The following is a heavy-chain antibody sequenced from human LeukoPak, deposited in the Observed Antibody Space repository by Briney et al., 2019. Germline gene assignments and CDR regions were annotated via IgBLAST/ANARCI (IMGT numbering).Heavy chain of an antibody. CDR1: GFTFSRYG. CDR2: ISYDGSNK. V-gene: IGHV3-30*18. CDR3: AKDIAVAGTLDY. D-gene: IGHD6-19*01. Sequence: GGSLRLSCAASGFTFSRYGMYWVRQAPGKGLEWVAVISYDGSNKYYADSVKGRFTISRDNSKHTMYLQMNSLRAEDTAVYYCAKDIAVAGTLDYWGQGTLVTVSS. J-gene: IGHJ4*02.